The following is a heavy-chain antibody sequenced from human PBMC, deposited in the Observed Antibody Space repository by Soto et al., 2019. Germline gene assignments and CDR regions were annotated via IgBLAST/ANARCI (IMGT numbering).Heavy chain of an antibody. Sequence: QVQLVQSGAEVKKPGTSVTVSCRTSGYTFRTSFMNWVRQAPGQGPEWMGMINPGGASTTYAQKYQGRITMTRDTSTSTDYVELSGLTSEDTAVYYCARSAYNTRPAYGFDIWGQGTLVTVSS. D-gene: IGHD1-1*01. J-gene: IGHJ3*02. CDR1: GYTFRTSF. V-gene: IGHV1-46*01. CDR3: ARSAYNTRPAYGFDI. CDR2: INPGGAST.